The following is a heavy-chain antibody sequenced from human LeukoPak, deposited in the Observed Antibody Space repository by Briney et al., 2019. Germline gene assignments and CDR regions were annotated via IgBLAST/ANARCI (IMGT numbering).Heavy chain of an antibody. CDR3: ARGGTRHYYYYYYMDV. D-gene: IGHD2-2*01. CDR2: ISYSGTT. Sequence: SETLSLTCTVSGASISSSRYYWGWIRQPPGKGLEWIGSISYSGTTYHNPSLKSRITISVDRSKNQFSLKLSSVTAADTAVYYCARGGTRHYYYYYYMDVWGKGTTVTVSS. J-gene: IGHJ6*03. V-gene: IGHV4-39*07. CDR1: GASISSSRYY.